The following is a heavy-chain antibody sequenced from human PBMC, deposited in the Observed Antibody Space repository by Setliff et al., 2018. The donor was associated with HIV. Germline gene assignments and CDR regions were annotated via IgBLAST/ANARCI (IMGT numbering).Heavy chain of an antibody. CDR1: GGSINTGHSY. CDR3: ARDRYAGEIDY. Sequence: SETLSLTCTVSGGSINTGHSYWSWIRHHPGKGLEWIAYIYYTGNTYFNPSLKSRITISIDTSKTQFSLKMSSVTAADTAVYYCARDRYAGEIDYWGQGTLVTVS. D-gene: IGHD3-10*01. V-gene: IGHV4-31*03. CDR2: IYYTGNT. J-gene: IGHJ4*02.